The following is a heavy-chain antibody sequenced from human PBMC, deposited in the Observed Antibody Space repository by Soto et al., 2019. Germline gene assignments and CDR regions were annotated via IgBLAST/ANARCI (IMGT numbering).Heavy chain of an antibody. Sequence: QVQLVESGGGVVQPGRSLRLSCAASGFTFSSYGMHWVRQAPGKGLEWVAVMSWDGSDEFYEETVKGRFTVSRDNSRNTLYLQMNSLRPEDTAVYYCAKEGSSGGICYGFDYWGQGTLVTVSS. D-gene: IGHD2-15*01. CDR1: GFTFSSYG. CDR3: AKEGSSGGICYGFDY. CDR2: MSWDGSDE. V-gene: IGHV3-30*18. J-gene: IGHJ4*02.